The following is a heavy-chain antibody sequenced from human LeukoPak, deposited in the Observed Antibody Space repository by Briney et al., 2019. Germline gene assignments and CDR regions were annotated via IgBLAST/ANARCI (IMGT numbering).Heavy chain of an antibody. CDR2: VYYTGSI. Sequence: SETLSLTCTVSGDSVSSGSHHWSWIRQPPGKGLEWIGYVYYTGSINYNPSLKSRVTISVDTSKNQFSLKLSSVTAADTAIYYCARAFTIFGVVDVWGQGTTVTVSS. D-gene: IGHD3-3*01. CDR3: ARAFTIFGVVDV. CDR1: GDSVSSGSHH. V-gene: IGHV4-61*01. J-gene: IGHJ6*02.